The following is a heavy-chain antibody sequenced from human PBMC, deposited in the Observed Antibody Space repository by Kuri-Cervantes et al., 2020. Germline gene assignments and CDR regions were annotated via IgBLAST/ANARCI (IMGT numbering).Heavy chain of an antibody. Sequence: ASVKVSCKASGGTFSSYAISWVRQAPGQGLEWMGGIIPISGGANYGQKFQGRVTMTRDTSINTAYMELSRLRSDDTAAYYCARGDSYYYDSSGPRDWGQETLVTVSS. CDR3: ARGDSYYYDSSGPRD. V-gene: IGHV1-2*02. J-gene: IGHJ4*02. D-gene: IGHD3-22*01. CDR1: GGTFSSYA. CDR2: IIPISGGA.